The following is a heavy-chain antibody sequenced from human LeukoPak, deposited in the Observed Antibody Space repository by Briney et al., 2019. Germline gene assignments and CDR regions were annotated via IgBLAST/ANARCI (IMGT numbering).Heavy chain of an antibody. Sequence: GGSLRLSCAASGFTFSSYGMSWVRQAPGKGLEWVAVIRGDGGNTYYADSVKGRFTISRDNSEKTLYLQLNSLRVEDTAVYYCALAAAGTGSSDYWGQGTLVTVSS. V-gene: IGHV3-23*01. CDR2: IRGDGGNT. J-gene: IGHJ4*02. CDR3: ALAAAGTGSSDY. CDR1: GFTFSSYG. D-gene: IGHD6-13*01.